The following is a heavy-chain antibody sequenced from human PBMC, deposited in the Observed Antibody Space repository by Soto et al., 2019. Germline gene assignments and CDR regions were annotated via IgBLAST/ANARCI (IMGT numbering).Heavy chain of an antibody. Sequence: EVQLVESGGGLVQPGRSLRLSCEASGFTFDDYSIHWVRQAPGKGLEWVSVISWNSADIGYADSVKGRFTTARDNNKTSLYLQMNSLRGEDTAFYYYAKGAPDGYNLDIFDSWGHGTLVIVSS. CDR1: GFTFDDYS. CDR2: ISWNSADI. J-gene: IGHJ4*01. D-gene: IGHD5-12*01. CDR3: AKGAPDGYNLDIFDS. V-gene: IGHV3-9*01.